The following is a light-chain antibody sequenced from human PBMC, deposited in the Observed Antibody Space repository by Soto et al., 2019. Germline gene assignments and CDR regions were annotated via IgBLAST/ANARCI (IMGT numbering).Light chain of an antibody. V-gene: IGKV2-24*01. Sequence: DIVVTQTPLSSPVALGQAASISCRSSQSLVHKDGNTYLSWFHQRPGQPPRLLIYKVSVRLSGVPDRFSGSGAGTDFTLTISRVETEDVGVDYCMQDTQSPWTFGQGTKVESK. CDR2: KVS. CDR1: QSLVHKDGNTY. J-gene: IGKJ1*01. CDR3: MQDTQSPWT.